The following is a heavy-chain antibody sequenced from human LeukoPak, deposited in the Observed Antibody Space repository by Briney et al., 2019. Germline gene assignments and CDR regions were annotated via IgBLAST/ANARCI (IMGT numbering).Heavy chain of an antibody. CDR2: IHQSGNT. D-gene: IGHD6-13*01. J-gene: IGHJ4*02. Sequence: SQTLSLTCAVSGDSIGIRGYSWSWIRQPPGRGLEWVGYIHQSGNTYYNPSLQSRVTISIDTSNNHYSLNLTSVTAADTAVYFCARRVAGAGTSYFDLWGQGTPVTVSS. CDR1: GDSIGIRGYS. CDR3: ARRVAGAGTSYFDL. V-gene: IGHV4-30-2*01.